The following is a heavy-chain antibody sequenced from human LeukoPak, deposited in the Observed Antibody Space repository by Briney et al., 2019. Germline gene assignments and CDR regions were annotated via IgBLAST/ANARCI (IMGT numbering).Heavy chain of an antibody. CDR1: GGSFSGYY. CDR3: AGSPLRFLEWSAVY. V-gene: IGHV4-34*01. J-gene: IGHJ4*02. D-gene: IGHD3-3*01. Sequence: PSETLSLTCAVYGGSFSGYYWSWIRQPPGKGLEWIGEINHSGSTNYNPSLKSRGTISVDTSKNQFSLKLSSVTAADTAVYYCAGSPLRFLEWSAVYWGQGTLVTVSS. CDR2: INHSGST.